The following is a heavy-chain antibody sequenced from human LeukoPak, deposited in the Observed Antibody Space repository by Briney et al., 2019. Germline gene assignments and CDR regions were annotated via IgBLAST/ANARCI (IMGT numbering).Heavy chain of an antibody. D-gene: IGHD3-10*01. CDR1: GGTFNTYA. Sequence: SVKVSCKASGGTFNTYAMNWVRQAPGQGLEWMGRIIPIFGLANYTQNFQGRVTITADKSTTTAYMELSSLRSEDTAVYYCARDQVPQEKYGSGSYFNWFDPWGQGTLVTVSS. CDR3: ARDQVPQEKYGSGSYFNWFDP. CDR2: IIPIFGLA. J-gene: IGHJ5*02. V-gene: IGHV1-69*04.